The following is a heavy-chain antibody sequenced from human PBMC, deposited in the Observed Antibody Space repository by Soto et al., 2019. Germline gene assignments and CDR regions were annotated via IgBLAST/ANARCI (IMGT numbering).Heavy chain of an antibody. Sequence: SLRLSCAASGFTFSSYAMSWVRQAPGKGLEWVSAISGSGGSTYYADSVKGRFTISRDNSKNTLYLQMNSLRAEDTAVYYCAKDVLSVVVPAGLFDYWGQGTLVTVSS. V-gene: IGHV3-23*01. D-gene: IGHD2-2*01. J-gene: IGHJ4*02. CDR3: AKDVLSVVVPAGLFDY. CDR2: ISGSGGST. CDR1: GFTFSSYA.